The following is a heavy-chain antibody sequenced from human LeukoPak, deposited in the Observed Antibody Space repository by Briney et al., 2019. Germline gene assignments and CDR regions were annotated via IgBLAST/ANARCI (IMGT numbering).Heavy chain of an antibody. Sequence: GASVKVSCKASGYAFTSYGITWVRQAPGQGLEWMGWISPYNGNTHYAQKVQGRVTMTRNTSISTAYMELSSLRSEDTAVYYCARTYGGNSRWFDPWGQGTLVTVSS. V-gene: IGHV1-18*01. CDR2: ISPYNGNT. CDR3: ARTYGGNSRWFDP. CDR1: GYAFTSYG. J-gene: IGHJ5*02. D-gene: IGHD4-23*01.